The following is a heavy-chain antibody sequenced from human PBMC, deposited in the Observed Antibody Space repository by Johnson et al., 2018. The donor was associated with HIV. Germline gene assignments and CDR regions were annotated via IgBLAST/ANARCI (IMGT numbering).Heavy chain of an antibody. Sequence: VQLVESGGGLVQPGRSLRLSCAASGFTFDDYAMHWVRQAPGKGLEWVSGLSWNGGSTGYEDSGKGRFTISRDNSKNTLYLQMNSLRAEDRAVYDCARASVSSLRYVSSSDDAVDILGQGPMVTVSS. D-gene: IGHD6-6*01. CDR2: LSWNGGST. V-gene: IGHV3-9*01. CDR3: ARASVSSLRYVSSSDDAVDI. CDR1: GFTFDDYA. J-gene: IGHJ3*02.